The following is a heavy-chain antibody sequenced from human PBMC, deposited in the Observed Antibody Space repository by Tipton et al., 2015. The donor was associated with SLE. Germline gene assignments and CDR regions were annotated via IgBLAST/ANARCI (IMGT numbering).Heavy chain of an antibody. CDR3: TRGVSGYYYNSYMDV. CDR2: INHTEGT. CDR1: GGSFSGYH. V-gene: IGHV4-34*01. J-gene: IGHJ6*03. Sequence: LRLSCALSGGSFSGYHWIWIRQSPGKGLECIGEINHTEGTKYNPSLKSRVTMSLDSSKNHFSLQVSSVTAADTAVYYCTRGVSGYYYNSYMDVWGKGTTVTVSS.